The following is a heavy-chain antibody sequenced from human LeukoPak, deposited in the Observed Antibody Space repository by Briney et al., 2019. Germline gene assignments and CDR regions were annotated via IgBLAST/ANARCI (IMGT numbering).Heavy chain of an antibody. J-gene: IGHJ4*02. CDR2: INHSGST. V-gene: IGHV4-34*01. CDR3: ARGEYYDFWSGPTDY. Sequence: SETLSLTCAVYGGSFSGYYWSWICEPPGKGREWIGEINHSGSTNYNPSLKSRVTISVDTSKNQFSLKLSSVTAADTAVYYCARGEYYDFWSGPTDYWGQGTLVTVSS. D-gene: IGHD3-3*01. CDR1: GGSFSGYY.